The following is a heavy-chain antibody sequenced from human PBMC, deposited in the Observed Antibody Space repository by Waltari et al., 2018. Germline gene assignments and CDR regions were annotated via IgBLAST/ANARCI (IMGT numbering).Heavy chain of an antibody. D-gene: IGHD4-17*01. V-gene: IGHV3-7*01. CDR1: GFTFRNYW. J-gene: IGHJ4*02. Sequence: EEQLVESGGGLVQPGGSLRLSCEGSGFTFRNYWMSWVRRAPGKGLEGVANIRIDGSQANYVDAVKGRFTISRDNAKKSLYLQMNSLRAEDTGVYYCARESTASNEGVWGQGTLVTVSS. CDR3: ARESTASNEGV. CDR2: IRIDGSQA.